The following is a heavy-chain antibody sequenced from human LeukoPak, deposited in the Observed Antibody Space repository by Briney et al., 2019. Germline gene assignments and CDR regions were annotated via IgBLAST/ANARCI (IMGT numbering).Heavy chain of an antibody. J-gene: IGHJ6*03. CDR3: ARVIRARDYMDV. CDR1: GGSISSSSYY. D-gene: IGHD1-26*01. CDR2: FYYSGST. V-gene: IGHV4-39*07. Sequence: SETLSLTCTVSGGSISSSSYYWGWIRQPPGKGLGWIGSFYYSGSTYYNPSLKSRVTISVDTSKNQFSLKLSSVTAADPAVYYCARVIRARDYMDVWGKGTTVTVSS.